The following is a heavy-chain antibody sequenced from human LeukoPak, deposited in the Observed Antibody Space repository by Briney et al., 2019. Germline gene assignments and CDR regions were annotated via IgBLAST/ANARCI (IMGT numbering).Heavy chain of an antibody. D-gene: IGHD1-26*01. V-gene: IGHV1-8*01. CDR3: ARLAGHSGIAYGMDV. J-gene: IGHJ6*02. CDR2: MNPNSGNT. CDR1: GYTFTSYD. Sequence: APVKVSCKASGYTFTSYDINWVRQATGQGLEWMGWMNPNSGNTGYAQKFQGRVTMTRNTSISTAYMELSSLRSEDTAVYYCARLAGHSGIAYGMDVWGQGTTVTVSS.